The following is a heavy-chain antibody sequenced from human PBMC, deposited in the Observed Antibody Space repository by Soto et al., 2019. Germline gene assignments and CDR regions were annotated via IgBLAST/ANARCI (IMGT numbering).Heavy chain of an antibody. D-gene: IGHD6-19*01. V-gene: IGHV3-30*18. Sequence: GGSLRLSCAASGFTFSSYGMHWVRQAPGKGLEWVAVISYDGSNKYYADSVKGRFTISRDNSKNTLYLQMNSLRAEDTAVYYCAKDVGYSSGWPHDAFDIWGQGTMVTVPS. J-gene: IGHJ3*02. CDR2: ISYDGSNK. CDR3: AKDVGYSSGWPHDAFDI. CDR1: GFTFSSYG.